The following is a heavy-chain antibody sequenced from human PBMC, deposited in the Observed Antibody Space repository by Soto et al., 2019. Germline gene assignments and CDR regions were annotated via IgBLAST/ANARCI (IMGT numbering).Heavy chain of an antibody. D-gene: IGHD3-22*01. CDR2: ISYDGSNK. V-gene: IGHV3-30-3*01. CDR1: GSTFSSYA. CDR3: ARESLDTMIVVVITMPSHFDY. J-gene: IGHJ4*02. Sequence: QVQLVESGGGVVQPGRSLRLSCAASGSTFSSYAMHWVRQAPGKGLEWVAVISYDGSNKYYADSVKGRFTISRDNSKNTLYLQMNSLRAEDTAVYYCARESLDTMIVVVITMPSHFDYWGQGTLVTVSS.